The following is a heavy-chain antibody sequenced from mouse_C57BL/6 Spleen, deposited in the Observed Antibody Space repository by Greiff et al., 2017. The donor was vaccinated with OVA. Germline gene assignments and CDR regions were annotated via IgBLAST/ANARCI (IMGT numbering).Heavy chain of an antibody. J-gene: IGHJ4*01. CDR2: IYPGDGDT. D-gene: IGHD1-1*01. CDR3: ARSPGYYGSSDAMDY. V-gene: IGHV1-82*01. CDR1: GYAFSSSW. Sequence: QVQLKESGPELVKPGASVTISCKASGYAFSSSWMNWVKQRPGKGLEWIGRIYPGDGDTNYNGKFKGKATLTADKSSSTAYMQLSSLTSEDSAVYGGARSPGYYGSSDAMDYWGQGTSVTVSS.